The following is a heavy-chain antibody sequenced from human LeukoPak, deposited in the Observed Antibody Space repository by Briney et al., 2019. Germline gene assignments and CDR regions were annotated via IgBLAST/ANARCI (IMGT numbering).Heavy chain of an antibody. J-gene: IGHJ5*02. V-gene: IGHV1-8*03. D-gene: IGHD3-9*01. Sequence: ASVKVSCKASGYTFTSYDINWVRQATGQGLEWMGWMNPNSGNTGYAQKFQGRVTITRNTSISTAYMELSSLRSEDTAVYYCAREDYDILTGYALRWFDPWGQGTLVTVSS. CDR3: AREDYDILTGYALRWFDP. CDR1: GYTFTSYD. CDR2: MNPNSGNT.